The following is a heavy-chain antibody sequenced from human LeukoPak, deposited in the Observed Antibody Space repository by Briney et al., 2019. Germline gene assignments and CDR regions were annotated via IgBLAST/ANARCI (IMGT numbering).Heavy chain of an antibody. CDR1: GFTVSSNY. J-gene: IGHJ4*02. Sequence: GGSLRLSCAASGFTVSSNYMSWVRQAPGKGLEWVSVIYSGGSTYYADSVKGRFTISRDNSKNTLYLQMNSLRAEDTAVYYCAKVATMVRGVFDYWGQGTLVTVSS. V-gene: IGHV3-66*01. CDR3: AKVATMVRGVFDY. D-gene: IGHD3-10*01. CDR2: IYSGGST.